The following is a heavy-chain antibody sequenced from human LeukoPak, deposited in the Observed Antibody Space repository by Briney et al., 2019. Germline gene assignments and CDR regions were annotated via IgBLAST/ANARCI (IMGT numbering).Heavy chain of an antibody. CDR1: GGSFSGYY. J-gene: IGHJ4*02. V-gene: IGHV4-34*01. D-gene: IGHD6-6*01. Sequence: SETLSLTCAVYGGSFSGYYWSWIRQPPGKGLEWIGEINHSGSTNYNPSLKSRVTISVDTSKNQFSLKLSSVTAADTAVYYCARLRYSSSSGDYWGQGTLVTVSS. CDR3: ARLRYSSSSGDY. CDR2: INHSGST.